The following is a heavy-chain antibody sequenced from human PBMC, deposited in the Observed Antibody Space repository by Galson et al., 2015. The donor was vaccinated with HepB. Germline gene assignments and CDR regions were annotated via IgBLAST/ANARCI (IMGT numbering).Heavy chain of an antibody. D-gene: IGHD5-18*01. CDR2: INPKSGGT. CDR1: GYTFTGYY. V-gene: IGHV1-2*04. CDR3: ARGSEDTAMVTFNQYYYMDI. Sequence: SVKVSCKASGYTFTGYYMYWVRQAPGQGLEWMGWINPKSGGTNYAQKFQGWVTMTRDTSISTAYMELSRLKSDDTAVYYCARGSEDTAMVTFNQYYYMDIWGDGTTVTVSS. J-gene: IGHJ6*03.